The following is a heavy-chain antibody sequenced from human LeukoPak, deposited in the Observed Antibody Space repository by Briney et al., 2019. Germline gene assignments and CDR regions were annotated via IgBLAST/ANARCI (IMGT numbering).Heavy chain of an antibody. D-gene: IGHD3-22*01. V-gene: IGHV4-39*01. CDR3: ARPYDSSGYYLDY. Sequence: SETLSLTCTVSGGSISSSSYYWGWIRQPPGKGREWIGSIYYSGSTYYNPSLKSPVTISVDTSKNQFSLKLSSVTAADTAVYYCARPYDSSGYYLDYWGQGTLVTVSS. CDR2: IYYSGST. J-gene: IGHJ4*02. CDR1: GGSISSSSYY.